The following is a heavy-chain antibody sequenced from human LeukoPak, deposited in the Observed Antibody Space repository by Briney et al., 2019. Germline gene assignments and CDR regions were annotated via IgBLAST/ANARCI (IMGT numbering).Heavy chain of an antibody. Sequence: GASLRLSCAASGFTFSSYAMHWVRQAPGKGLEWVAVISYDGSNKYYADSVKGRFTISRDNSKNTLYLQMNSLRAEDTAVYYCARGARYCSGGSCYPGAFDYWGQGTLVTVSS. CDR3: ARGARYCSGGSCYPGAFDY. CDR2: ISYDGSNK. CDR1: GFTFSSYA. D-gene: IGHD2-15*01. J-gene: IGHJ4*02. V-gene: IGHV3-30*04.